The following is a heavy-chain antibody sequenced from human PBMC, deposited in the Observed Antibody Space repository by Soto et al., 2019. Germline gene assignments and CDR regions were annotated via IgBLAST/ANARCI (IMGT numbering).Heavy chain of an antibody. CDR1: GFTFSTYA. J-gene: IGHJ4*02. V-gene: IGHV3-23*01. CDR3: AKDILYCDSGRCYMGQYGSAFDY. CDR2: ISGSGGTT. Sequence: GGSLRLSCAASGFTFSTYAMGWVRQAPGKGLEWVSVISGSGGTTYYADSVKGRFTISRDNSKNTLYLQMNSLRAEDTALYYCAKDILYCDSGRCYMGQYGSAFDYWGQGTLVTVSS. D-gene: IGHD2-15*01.